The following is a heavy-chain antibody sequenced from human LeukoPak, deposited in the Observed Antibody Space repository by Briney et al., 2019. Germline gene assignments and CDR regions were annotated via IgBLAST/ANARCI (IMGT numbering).Heavy chain of an antibody. CDR3: ARLSVIVGAALEYYYYYMDV. CDR2: IYTSGST. J-gene: IGHJ6*03. D-gene: IGHD1-26*01. Sequence: SETLSLTCTVSGGSISSYYWSWIRQPAGKGLEWIGRIYTSGSTNYNPSLKSRVTMSVDTSKNQFSLKLSSVTAADTAVYYCARLSVIVGAALEYYYYYMDVWGQGTTVTVSS. V-gene: IGHV4-4*07. CDR1: GGSISSYY.